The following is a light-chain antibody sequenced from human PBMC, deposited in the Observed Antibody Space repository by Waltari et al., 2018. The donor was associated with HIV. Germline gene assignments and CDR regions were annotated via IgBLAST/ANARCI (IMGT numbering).Light chain of an antibody. CDR1: QSISSW. CDR2: KAS. J-gene: IGKJ1*01. CDR3: QQYNSYWT. V-gene: IGKV1-5*03. Sequence: DILMIQSPSTLSASVGDRVTITCRASQSISSWLAWYQQKPGKAPKLLIYKASSLESGVPSRFSGSGSGTEFTLTISSLQPDDFATYYCQQYNSYWTFGQGTKVEIK.